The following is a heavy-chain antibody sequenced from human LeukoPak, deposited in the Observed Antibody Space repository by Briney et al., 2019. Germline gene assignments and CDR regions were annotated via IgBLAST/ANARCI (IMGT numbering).Heavy chain of an antibody. CDR3: ARIQLWFLYYYYYMDV. D-gene: IGHD5-18*01. J-gene: IGHJ6*03. CDR1: GGSFSGYY. CDR2: INHSGST. V-gene: IGHV4-34*01. Sequence: SETLSLTCAVYGGSFSGYYWSWIRQPPGKGLEWIGEINHSGSTNYNPSLKSRVTISVDTSKNQFSLKLSSVTAADTAVYYCARIQLWFLYYYYYMDVWGKGTTVTISS.